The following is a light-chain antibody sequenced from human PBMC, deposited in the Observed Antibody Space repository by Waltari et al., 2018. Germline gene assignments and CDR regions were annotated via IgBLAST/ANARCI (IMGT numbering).Light chain of an antibody. J-gene: IGLJ2*01. CDR3: GTWDSSLSVVV. CDR2: ENK. V-gene: IGLV1-51*02. CDR1: RSHVGGNY. Sequence: QPVLTQPPSVSAAPGQKVTISCSGSRSHVGGNYLAWYQHLPGTAPRLIIYENKIRPSGIPDQFSGSKSGTSATLAITGLQTGDEADYYCGTWDSSLSVVVFGGGTKVTVL.